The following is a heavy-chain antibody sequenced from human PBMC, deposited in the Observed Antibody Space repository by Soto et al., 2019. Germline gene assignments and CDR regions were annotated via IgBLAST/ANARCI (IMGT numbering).Heavy chain of an antibody. Sequence: GGSLRLSCAASGFTFSSYAMHWVRQAPGKGLEWVAVISYDGSNKDYADSVKGRFTISRDNSKNTLYLQMNSLRAEDTAVYYCASEMATDAFDIWGQGSMVTVSS. D-gene: IGHD5-12*01. J-gene: IGHJ3*02. CDR2: ISYDGSNK. CDR1: GFTFSSYA. CDR3: ASEMATDAFDI. V-gene: IGHV3-30-3*01.